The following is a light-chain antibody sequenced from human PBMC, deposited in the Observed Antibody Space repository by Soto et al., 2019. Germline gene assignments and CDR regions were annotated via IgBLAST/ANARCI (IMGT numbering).Light chain of an antibody. J-gene: IGKJ2*01. CDR3: QQYNSYLYT. Sequence: DIQMTQSPSTLSASVGDRVTITCRASQSISSWLAWYQQKPGKATKLLIYDASSMESGLPSRFSGSGSGTEFTLTISSLQPDDFATYYCQQYNSYLYTFGQGTKLEIK. CDR1: QSISSW. V-gene: IGKV1-5*01. CDR2: DAS.